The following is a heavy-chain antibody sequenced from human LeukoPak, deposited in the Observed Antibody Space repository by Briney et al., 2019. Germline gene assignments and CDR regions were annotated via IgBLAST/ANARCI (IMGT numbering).Heavy chain of an antibody. CDR3: ARDSGSDDYVWGSHRYTGTDY. V-gene: IGHV3-66*01. J-gene: IGHJ4*02. D-gene: IGHD3-16*02. CDR2: IYSGGST. Sequence: PGGSLRLSCAASGFTVSSNYMSWVRQAPGKGLEWVSVIYSGGSTYYADSVKGRFTISRDNSKNTLYLQMNSLRAEDTAVYYCARDSGSDDYVWGSHRYTGTDYWGQGTLVTVSS. CDR1: GFTVSSNY.